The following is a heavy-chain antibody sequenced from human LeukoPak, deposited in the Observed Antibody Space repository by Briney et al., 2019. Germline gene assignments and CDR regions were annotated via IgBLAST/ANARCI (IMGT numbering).Heavy chain of an antibody. J-gene: IGHJ4*02. V-gene: IGHV1-2*04. CDR2: INPNSGGT. D-gene: IGHD2-15*01. Sequence: GASVKVSCKASGYTFTGYYMHWVRQAPGQGLEWMGWINPNSGGTNYAQKFQGWVTMTRDTSISTAYMELSRLGSEDTAVYYCARAIGYCSGGSCYDLDYWGQGTLVTVSS. CDR1: GYTFTGYY. CDR3: ARAIGYCSGGSCYDLDY.